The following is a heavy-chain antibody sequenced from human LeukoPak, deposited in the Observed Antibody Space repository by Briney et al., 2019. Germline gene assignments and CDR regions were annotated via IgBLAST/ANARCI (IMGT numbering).Heavy chain of an antibody. Sequence: GGSLRLSCEASGFTFSNYWMHWVRQAPGKGLEWVSRINRDGGNTKYADSVKGRFSASRDNAKNTLYLQMNSLGVDDTALYYCARDRKSGESSEIDFWGQGTLVTVSS. V-gene: IGHV3-74*03. CDR1: GFTFSNYW. J-gene: IGHJ4*02. D-gene: IGHD3-10*01. CDR3: ARDRKSGESSEIDF. CDR2: INRDGGNT.